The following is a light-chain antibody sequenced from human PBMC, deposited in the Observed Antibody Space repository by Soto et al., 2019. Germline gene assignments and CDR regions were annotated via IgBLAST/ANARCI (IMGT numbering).Light chain of an antibody. CDR1: SSDVGGYNY. CDR3: SSYTSSIPYV. V-gene: IGLV2-14*01. CDR2: EVS. Sequence: ALTQPASVSGSPGQSITISCTGTSSDVGGYNYVSWYQQHPGKAPKLMIYEVSNRPSGVSNRFSGSKSGNTASLTISGLQAEDEADYYCSSYTSSIPYVFGTGTKVTV. J-gene: IGLJ1*01.